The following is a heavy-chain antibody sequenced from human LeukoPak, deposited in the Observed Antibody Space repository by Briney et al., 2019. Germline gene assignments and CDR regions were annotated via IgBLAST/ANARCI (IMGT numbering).Heavy chain of an antibody. Sequence: GGSLRLSCAASGFTFSSYEMNWVRQAPGKGLEWVSYISSSGSTIYYADSVKGRFTISRDNAKSSLYLQVNSLRAEDTAVYYCASNSGSAGPLYFDYWGQGALVTVSS. CDR2: ISSSGSTI. J-gene: IGHJ4*02. V-gene: IGHV3-48*03. D-gene: IGHD1-26*01. CDR1: GFTFSSYE. CDR3: ASNSGSAGPLYFDY.